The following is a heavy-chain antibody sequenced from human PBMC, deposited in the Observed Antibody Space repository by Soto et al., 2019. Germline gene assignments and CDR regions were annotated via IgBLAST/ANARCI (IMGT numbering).Heavy chain of an antibody. J-gene: IGHJ1*01. CDR1: GGSFSGYY. CDR3: ARNMGYGDYVSYSQH. Sequence: QVQLQQWGAGLLKPSETLSLTCAVYGGSFSGYYWSWIRQPPGKGLEWIGEINHSGSTNYNPSLKSRVTISVDTSKNQFSLKLSSVTAADTAVYYCARNMGYGDYVSYSQHWGQGTLVTVSS. D-gene: IGHD4-17*01. CDR2: INHSGST. V-gene: IGHV4-34*01.